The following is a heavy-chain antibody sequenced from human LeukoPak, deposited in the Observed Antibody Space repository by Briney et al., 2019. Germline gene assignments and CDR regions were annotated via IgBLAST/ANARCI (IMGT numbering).Heavy chain of an antibody. J-gene: IGHJ6*03. CDR3: ARSGLGYYYYYYMDV. CDR1: GGSISSYY. D-gene: IGHD1-26*01. Sequence: PSETLSLTXTVSGGSISSYYWSWIRQPAGKGLEWIGRIYTSGSTDYNPSLKSRVTMSVDTSKNQFSLKLSSVTAADTAVYYCARSGLGYYYYYYMDVWGKGTTVTVSS. V-gene: IGHV4-4*07. CDR2: IYTSGST.